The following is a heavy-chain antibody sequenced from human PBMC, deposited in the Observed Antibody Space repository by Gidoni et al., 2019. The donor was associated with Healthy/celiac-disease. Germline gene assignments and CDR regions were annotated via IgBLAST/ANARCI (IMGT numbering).Heavy chain of an antibody. D-gene: IGHD2-15*01. CDR2: INHSGST. V-gene: IGHV4-34*01. CDR3: ARGQRGYCSGGSCYPYFDY. Sequence: QVPLQQWGAGLLQPSETLSLTCAVHGGSFSAYYWSWARQPPGQGLEWSGEINHSGSTNYNPSLKSGVTISVDTSKNQFSLKLSSVTAADTAVYYCARGQRGYCSGGSCYPYFDYWGQGTLVTVSS. J-gene: IGHJ4*02. CDR1: GGSFSAYY.